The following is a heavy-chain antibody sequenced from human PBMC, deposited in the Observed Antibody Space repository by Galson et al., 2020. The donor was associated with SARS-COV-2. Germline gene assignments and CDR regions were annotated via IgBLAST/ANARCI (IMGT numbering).Heavy chain of an antibody. Sequence: SETLSLTCTVSGGSVSSGSYYWSWIRQPPGKGLEWIGYIYYSGSTNYNPSLKSRVTISVDTSKNQFALKLSSVTAADTAVYYCARGRSGSYSYWGQGTLVTVSS. CDR2: IYYSGST. D-gene: IGHD1-26*01. CDR1: GGSVSSGSYY. V-gene: IGHV4-61*01. J-gene: IGHJ4*02. CDR3: ARGRSGSYSY.